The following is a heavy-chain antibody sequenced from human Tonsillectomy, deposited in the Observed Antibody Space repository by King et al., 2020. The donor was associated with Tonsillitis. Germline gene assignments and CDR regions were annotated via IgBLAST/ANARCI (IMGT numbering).Heavy chain of an antibody. CDR2: ITSSSNYI. CDR3: ATTSIAAAVSY. CDR1: GFTFSTYS. J-gene: IGHJ4*02. V-gene: IGHV3-21*01. Sequence: VQLVESGGGLVKPGGSLRLSCATSGFTFSTYSMSWVRQAPGKGLEWVSSITSSSNYISYADSVTGRFSISRDNAKNSLHLQMNGLRAEDTAMYYCATTSIAAAVSYWGQGTLVTVSS. D-gene: IGHD6-13*01.